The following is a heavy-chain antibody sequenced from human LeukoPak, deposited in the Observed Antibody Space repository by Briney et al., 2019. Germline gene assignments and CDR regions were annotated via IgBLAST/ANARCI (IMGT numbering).Heavy chain of an antibody. CDR3: ARPTPPAIAAAGILH. V-gene: IGHV4-39*01. CDR1: GGSISSSSYY. J-gene: IGHJ1*01. D-gene: IGHD6-13*01. Sequence: SETLSLTCTVSGGSISSSSYYWGWIRQPPGKGLEWIGSIYYSGSTYYNPSLKSRVTISVDTSKNQFSLKLSSVTAADTAVYYCARPTPPAIAAAGILHWGQRTLVTVSS. CDR2: IYYSGST.